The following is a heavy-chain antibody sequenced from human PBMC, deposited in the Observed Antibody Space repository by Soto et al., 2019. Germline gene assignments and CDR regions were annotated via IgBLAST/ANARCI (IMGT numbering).Heavy chain of an antibody. V-gene: IGHV1-18*01. Sequence: ASVKVSCKASGYTFTSYGISWVRQAPGQGLEWMGWISAYNGNTNYAQKLQGRVTMTTDTSTSTAYMELRSLRSDDTAVYYCARDRTMIVVVPTDYWGQATLVTVSS. CDR1: GYTFTSYG. CDR2: ISAYNGNT. CDR3: ARDRTMIVVVPTDY. J-gene: IGHJ4*02. D-gene: IGHD3-22*01.